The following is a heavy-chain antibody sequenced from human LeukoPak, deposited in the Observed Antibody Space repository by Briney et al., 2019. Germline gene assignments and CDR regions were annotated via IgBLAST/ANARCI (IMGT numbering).Heavy chain of an antibody. J-gene: IGHJ4*02. Sequence: GGSLRLSCAASGFTFSSYAMHWVRQAPGKGLEWVAVISYDGSNKYYADSVKGRFTISRDNAKNSLYLQMNSLRAEDTAVYYCARRAAMVIGPKSYYFDYWGQGTLVTVSS. CDR3: ARRAAMVIGPKSYYFDY. V-gene: IGHV3-30-3*01. CDR1: GFTFSSYA. D-gene: IGHD5-18*01. CDR2: ISYDGSNK.